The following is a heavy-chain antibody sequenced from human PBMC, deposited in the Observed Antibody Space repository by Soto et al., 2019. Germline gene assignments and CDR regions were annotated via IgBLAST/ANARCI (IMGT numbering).Heavy chain of an antibody. J-gene: IGHJ4*02. CDR2: IYHSGST. V-gene: IGHV4-30-2*01. Sequence: QLQLQESGSGLVKPSQTLSLTCAVSGGSISSGGYSWSWIRQPPGKGLEWIGYIYHSGSTYYNPSLKSRVTISVDRSKHQFYLKLSSVTAADTALYYCAAGGVLPRYYWGQGTLVTVSS. CDR3: AAGGVLPRYY. D-gene: IGHD2-15*01. CDR1: GGSISSGGYS.